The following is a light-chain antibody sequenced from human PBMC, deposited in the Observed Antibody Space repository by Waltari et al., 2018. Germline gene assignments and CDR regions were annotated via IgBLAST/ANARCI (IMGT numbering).Light chain of an antibody. CDR1: TSNIGNNY. CDR2: GND. Sequence: QSVLTQPPSVSAAPGQKVTLSCPGSTSNIGNNYVSWYQQFPGAAPKVLIYGNDKRTTGIPDRFSGSKSGTLATLDITGLQTGDEADYYCGTWDNTLSAVFGGGTKVTVL. J-gene: IGLJ2*01. V-gene: IGLV1-51*01. CDR3: GTWDNTLSAV.